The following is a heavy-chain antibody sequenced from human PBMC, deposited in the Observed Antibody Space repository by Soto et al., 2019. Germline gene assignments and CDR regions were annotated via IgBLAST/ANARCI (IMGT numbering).Heavy chain of an antibody. CDR2: ISYDGSNK. Sequence: GGSLRLSCAASGFTFSSYAMHWVRQAPGKGLEWVAVISYDGSNKYYADSVKGRFTISRDNSKNTLYLQMNSLRAEDTAVYYCARDRRGYSYGSLDYWGQGTLVTVSS. J-gene: IGHJ4*02. V-gene: IGHV3-30-3*01. D-gene: IGHD5-18*01. CDR1: GFTFSSYA. CDR3: ARDRRGYSYGSLDY.